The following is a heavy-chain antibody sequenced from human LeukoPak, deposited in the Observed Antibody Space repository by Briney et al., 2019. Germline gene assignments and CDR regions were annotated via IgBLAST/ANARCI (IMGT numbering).Heavy chain of an antibody. Sequence: ASVKVSCKASGYTFTSYYMHWVRQAPGQGLEWMGIINPSGGSTSYAQKFQGRVTMTRDTSTSTVYMELSSLRSEDTAVYYCARGRALTTVTTMEGYYFDYWGQGTLVTVSS. CDR1: GYTFTSYY. J-gene: IGHJ4*02. V-gene: IGHV1-46*01. D-gene: IGHD4-17*01. CDR2: INPSGGST. CDR3: ARGRALTTVTTMEGYYFDY.